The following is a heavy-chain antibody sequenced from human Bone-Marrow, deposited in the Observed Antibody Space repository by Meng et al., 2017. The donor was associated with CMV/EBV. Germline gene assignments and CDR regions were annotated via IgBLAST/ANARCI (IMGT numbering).Heavy chain of an antibody. CDR2: MNPNSGNT. D-gene: IGHD3-3*01. CDR1: GYTFTSYD. V-gene: IGHV1-8*01. J-gene: IGHJ6*02. Sequence: ASVKVSCKASGYTFTSYDINWVRQATGQGLEWMGWMNPNSGNTGYAQKFQGRVTITRNTSISTAYMELSSLRSEDTAVYHCARDNYDFWSGPGGYGMDVWGQGTTVTVSS. CDR3: ARDNYDFWSGPGGYGMDV.